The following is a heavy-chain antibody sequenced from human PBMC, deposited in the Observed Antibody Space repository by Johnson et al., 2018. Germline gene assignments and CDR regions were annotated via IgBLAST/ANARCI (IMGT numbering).Heavy chain of an antibody. CDR2: INGDGSTT. Sequence: EVQLVESGGGFVQPGGSLRLSCAASGFTFSTYWLHWVRHAPGKGLVWVSRINGDGSTTNYADSVKGRFTVSSDNAKNTLALQMNSRSAEDTALYYCARASGGPFDIWGQGTMVTVSS. J-gene: IGHJ3*02. D-gene: IGHD6-25*01. CDR3: ARASGGPFDI. V-gene: IGHV3-74*01. CDR1: GFTFSTYW.